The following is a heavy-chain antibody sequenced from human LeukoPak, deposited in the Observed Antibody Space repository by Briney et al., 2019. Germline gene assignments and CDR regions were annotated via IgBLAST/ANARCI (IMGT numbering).Heavy chain of an antibody. D-gene: IGHD6-13*01. V-gene: IGHV3-23*01. CDR3: AKHLSIAAGYFDY. Sequence: PGGSLRLSCAASGLTFSSYAMSWVRQAPGKGLEWISAISGSGGSTYYADSVKGRFTISRDNSKNTLYLQMNSLRAEDTAVYYCAKHLSIAAGYFDYWGQGTLVTVSS. J-gene: IGHJ4*02. CDR2: ISGSGGST. CDR1: GLTFSSYA.